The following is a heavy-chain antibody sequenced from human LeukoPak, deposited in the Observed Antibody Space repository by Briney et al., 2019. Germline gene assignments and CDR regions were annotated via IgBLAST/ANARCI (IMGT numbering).Heavy chain of an antibody. CDR1: GFTFSSYC. J-gene: IGHJ6*03. D-gene: IGHD2-21*02. Sequence: GWSQRLYCAASGFTFSSYCMSWVRQAPGKGLVEVANTKQDGGEKYYVDSVKCRVTISRYNAKNSLYLQMNSLRAEDKAVYYCARENTARDRSLYYYYYYMDVWGKGSTVTVSS. CDR2: TKQDGGEK. V-gene: IGHV3-7*01. CDR3: ARENTARDRSLYYYYYYMDV.